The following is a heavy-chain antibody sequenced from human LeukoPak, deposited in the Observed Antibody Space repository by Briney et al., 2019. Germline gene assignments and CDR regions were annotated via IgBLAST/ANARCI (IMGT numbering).Heavy chain of an antibody. CDR3: AGTGLFFDY. J-gene: IGHJ4*02. V-gene: IGHV4-59*01. CDR2: MYYSGGT. CDR1: GASIRCYY. Sequence: SETLSLTCSVSGASIRCYYWRWIRQPPGKGLEWIGHMYYSGGTTYNPSLKSRVSISLDTSKKHFALKLSSVTAADTAVYYCAGTGLFFDYWSQGTLVTVSS. D-gene: IGHD7-27*01.